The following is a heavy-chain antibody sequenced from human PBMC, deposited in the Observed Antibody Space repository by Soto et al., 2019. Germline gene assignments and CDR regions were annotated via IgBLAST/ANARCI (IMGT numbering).Heavy chain of an antibody. D-gene: IGHD2-8*01. CDR1: GGSFSGYY. Sequence: SETLSLTCAVYGGSFSGYYWSWIRQPPGKGLEWIGEINHSGSTNYNPSLKSRVTISVDTSKNQFSLKLSSVTAADTAVYYCARAKYYLFRGMDVWGQGTTVTVSS. CDR2: INHSGST. V-gene: IGHV4-34*01. J-gene: IGHJ6*02. CDR3: ARAKYYLFRGMDV.